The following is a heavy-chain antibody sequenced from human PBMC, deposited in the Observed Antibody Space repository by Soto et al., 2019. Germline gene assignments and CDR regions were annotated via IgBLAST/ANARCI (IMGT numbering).Heavy chain of an antibody. J-gene: IGHJ4*02. CDR3: VKDRYVDY. CDR2: ISSEGAST. V-gene: IGHV3-64D*06. Sequence: GGSLRLSCSVSGFTFSSYAMHWVRQAPGKGLGYVGSISSEGASTYYPDSVKGRFIISRDNSKNTLYLQMSSLRGEDTAVYYCVKDRYVDYWGQGILVTVSS. CDR1: GFTFSSYA.